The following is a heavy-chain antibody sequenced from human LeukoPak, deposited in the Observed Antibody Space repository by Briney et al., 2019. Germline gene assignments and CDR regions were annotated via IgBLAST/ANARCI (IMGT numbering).Heavy chain of an antibody. J-gene: IGHJ3*02. CDR2: ISGSGGST. CDR1: GFTFSSYA. CDR3: AKENFYDSSGYWSGAFDI. Sequence: PGGSLRLSCAASGFTFSSYAMSWVRQAPGKGLEWVSTISGSGGSTYYADSVKGRFTISRDNSKNTLYLQMSSLRAEDTAVYYCAKENFYDSSGYWSGAFDIWGQGTMVTVSS. D-gene: IGHD3-22*01. V-gene: IGHV3-23*01.